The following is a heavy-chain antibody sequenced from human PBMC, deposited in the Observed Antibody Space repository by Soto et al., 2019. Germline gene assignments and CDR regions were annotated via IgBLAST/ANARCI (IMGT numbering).Heavy chain of an antibody. CDR1: GFTFNTYA. CDR2: ISFDENNK. D-gene: IGHD3-10*01. CDR3: AKGEVRGIIPSYFDY. Sequence: GGSLRLSCAASGFTFNTYAVHWVRQAPGKGLEWVAVISFDENNKYYADSVKGRLTISRDNSKNTLYLQMNSLRAEDTAVYYCAKGEVRGIIPSYFDYWGLGTLVTVSS. V-gene: IGHV3-30-3*01. J-gene: IGHJ4*02.